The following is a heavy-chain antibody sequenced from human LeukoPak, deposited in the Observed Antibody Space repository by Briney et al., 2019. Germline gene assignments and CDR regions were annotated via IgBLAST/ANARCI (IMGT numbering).Heavy chain of an antibody. Sequence: SETLSLTCTVSGGSISSYYWSWIRQPPGKGLEWIGSIYSGGSSYYNPSLKSRVTISVDTPNNQFSLKVNSVTAADTAVYYCARDAGHQLSRRNYYAMDVWGQGTTVTVSS. CDR2: IYSGGSS. V-gene: IGHV4-59*12. CDR1: GGSISSYY. CDR3: ARDAGHQLSRRNYYAMDV. D-gene: IGHD1-1*01. J-gene: IGHJ6*02.